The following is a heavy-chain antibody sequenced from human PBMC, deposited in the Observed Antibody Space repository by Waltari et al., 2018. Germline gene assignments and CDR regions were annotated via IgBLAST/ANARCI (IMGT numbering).Heavy chain of an antibody. D-gene: IGHD2-15*01. Sequence: QVQLVESGGGVVQPGRSLRLSCAASGFTFSSYAMHWVRQAPGKGLELVAVISYDGSNKYYADSVKGRFTISRDNSKNTLYLQMNSLRAEDTAVYYCARDPGDIVVVETYFDYWGQGTLVTVSS. J-gene: IGHJ4*02. CDR3: ARDPGDIVVVETYFDY. CDR1: GFTFSSYA. V-gene: IGHV3-30-3*01. CDR2: ISYDGSNK.